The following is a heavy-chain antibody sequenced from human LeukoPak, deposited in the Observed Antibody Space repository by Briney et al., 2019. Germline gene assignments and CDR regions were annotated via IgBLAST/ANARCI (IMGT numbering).Heavy chain of an antibody. V-gene: IGHV3-30*18. Sequence: GRSLRLSCAASGFTFSSYGMHWVRQAPGKGLEWVAVISYDGSNKYYADSVKGRFTISRDNSKNTLYLQMNSLRAEDTAVYYCVKDPFDYWGQGTLVTVSS. CDR2: ISYDGSNK. CDR3: VKDPFDY. J-gene: IGHJ4*02. CDR1: GFTFSSYG.